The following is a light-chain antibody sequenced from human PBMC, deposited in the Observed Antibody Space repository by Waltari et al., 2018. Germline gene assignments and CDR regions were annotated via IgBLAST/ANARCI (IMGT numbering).Light chain of an antibody. Sequence: QSALTQPRSRPRPPAPALTISSTGTTGHVVGYNYGSWYQYPPGKAPKLIIYDGTEPPSGVPDRFSGSKTGDTATLTISGLHPDDEADYHCCSYAGAFTILFGGGTTVTVL. J-gene: IGLJ2*01. V-gene: IGLV2-11*01. CDR3: CSYAGAFTIL. CDR2: DGT. CDR1: TGHVVGYNY.